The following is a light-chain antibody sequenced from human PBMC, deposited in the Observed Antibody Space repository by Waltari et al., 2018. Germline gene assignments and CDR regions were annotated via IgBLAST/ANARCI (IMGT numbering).Light chain of an antibody. CDR2: GAS. CDR1: QSVGRT. CDR3: QHYLRLPVA. Sequence: EMVLTQSPGTLSLSPGERAIVSCRASQSVGRTLAWYQQKPGQAPRLLIYGASNRATGIPDRFIGSGSGTEFSLTISGLEPEDSAVYYCQHYLRLPVAFGQGTKVEIK. J-gene: IGKJ1*01. V-gene: IGKV3-20*01.